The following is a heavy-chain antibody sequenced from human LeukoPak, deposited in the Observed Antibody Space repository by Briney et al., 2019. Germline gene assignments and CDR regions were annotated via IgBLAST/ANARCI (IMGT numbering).Heavy chain of an antibody. D-gene: IGHD5-24*01. Sequence: RSSETLSLTCAVSGYSINSGYYWGWTRRPPGKGLEWIGSIYHSGTTSYNPSLKSRVTMSVDTSKNQFSLKLSSVTAADTAVYYCARLRDLYNCFDPWGQGTLVTVSS. CDR3: ARLRDLYNCFDP. CDR1: GYSINSGYY. V-gene: IGHV4-38-2*01. J-gene: IGHJ5*02. CDR2: IYHSGTT.